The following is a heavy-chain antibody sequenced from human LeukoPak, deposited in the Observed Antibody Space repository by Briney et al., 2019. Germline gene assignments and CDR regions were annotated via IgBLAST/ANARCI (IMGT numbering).Heavy chain of an antibody. CDR3: ARDSPIVVVTATLDY. V-gene: IGHV3-21*01. D-gene: IGHD2-21*02. CDR2: ISSSSSYI. Sequence: GGSLRLSCAASGFTFSSYSMNWVRQAPGKGLEWVSSISSSSSYIYYADSVKGRFTISRGNAKNSLYLQMNSLRAEDTAVYYCARDSPIVVVTATLDYWGQGTLVTVSS. J-gene: IGHJ4*02. CDR1: GFTFSSYS.